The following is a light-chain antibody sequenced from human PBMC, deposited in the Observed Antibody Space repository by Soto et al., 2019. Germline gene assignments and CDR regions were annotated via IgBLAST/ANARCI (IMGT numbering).Light chain of an antibody. CDR2: TAS. CDR1: QGISSW. J-gene: IGKJ4*01. Sequence: DIQMTQSPSSVSASVGDRVTITCRASQGISSWLAGYQQKPGKTPNFLIHTASSLQRGVPSMFSGSGSGTDFTLTISNLQPEEFETYYGPETIRFPLRFGGGTKVEIK. V-gene: IGKV1-12*01. CDR3: PETIRFPLR.